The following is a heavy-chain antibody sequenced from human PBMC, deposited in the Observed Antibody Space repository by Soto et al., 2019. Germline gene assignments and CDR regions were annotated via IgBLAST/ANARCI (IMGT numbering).Heavy chain of an antibody. CDR2: IKSKTDGGTT. D-gene: IGHD4-17*01. CDR3: TTDYGDYDVDY. V-gene: IGHV3-15*01. J-gene: IGHJ4*02. Sequence: GGSLRLSCAASGFTFSNAWMSWFRQAPGKGLEWVGRIKSKTDGGTTDYAAPVKGRFTISRDDSKNTLYLQMNSLKTEDTAVYYCTTDYGDYDVDYWGQGTLVTVSS. CDR1: GFTFSNAW.